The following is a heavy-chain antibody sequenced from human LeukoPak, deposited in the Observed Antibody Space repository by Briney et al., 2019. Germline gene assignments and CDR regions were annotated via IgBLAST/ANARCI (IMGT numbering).Heavy chain of an antibody. Sequence: PGGSLRLSCAASGFTFRSYVVSWVRLAPGKGLGWVSGPNTDGAWIYYADSVKGRLTISRDNSENTLYLQMTSLRVEDTAIYYCAKSTAPCSRGSGYSALESWGQGTLVTVSS. D-gene: IGHD2-15*01. CDR2: PNTDGAWI. J-gene: IGHJ4*02. CDR3: AKSTAPCSRGSGYSALES. V-gene: IGHV3-23*01. CDR1: GFTFRSYV.